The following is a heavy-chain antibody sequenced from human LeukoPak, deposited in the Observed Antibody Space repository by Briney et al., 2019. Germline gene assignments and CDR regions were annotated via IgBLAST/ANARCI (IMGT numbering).Heavy chain of an antibody. CDR2: LTLSGTNR. Sequence: PGGSLRLSCAASGLTFRSYAMTWVRQAPGKGLEWVSALTLSGTNRHYADSVKGRFTISRDVSKNTLYLEMITLRVEDTAIYYCAKDTTLRTAYHGFFDYWGQGILATVSS. CDR1: GLTFRSYA. CDR3: AKDTTLRTAYHGFFDY. V-gene: IGHV3-23*01. J-gene: IGHJ4*02. D-gene: IGHD1-26*01.